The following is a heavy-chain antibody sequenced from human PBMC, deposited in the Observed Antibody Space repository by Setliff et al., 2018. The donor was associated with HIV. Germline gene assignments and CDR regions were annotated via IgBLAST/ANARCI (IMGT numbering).Heavy chain of an antibody. V-gene: IGHV4-38-2*01. CDR2: FYHSGST. Sequence: KTSETLSLTCAVSGYSISSGYYWGWVRQPPEKGLEWIGSFYHSGSTYYNPSLKSRVTISVDTSKNQFSLKLSPVTAADTAVYYCARAPITIFGVIIIPVYFDYWGQGTLVTVSS. CDR3: ARAPITIFGVIIIPVYFDY. D-gene: IGHD3-3*01. J-gene: IGHJ4*02. CDR1: GYSISSGYY.